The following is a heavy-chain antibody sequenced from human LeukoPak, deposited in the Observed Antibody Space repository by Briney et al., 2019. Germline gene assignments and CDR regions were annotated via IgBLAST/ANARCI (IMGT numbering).Heavy chain of an antibody. D-gene: IGHD3-9*01. V-gene: IGHV4-39*01. CDR1: GASISSSRSF. J-gene: IGHJ4*02. Sequence: SETLSLTCTVSGASISSSRSFWGWIRQPPGKGLEWIVSIFSGGNTYYNPSLNSRVSISIDTSKNQFSLTLSFVTAADTAFYFCARPQLGSSAGYVDYWGQGILVTVSS. CDR2: IFSGGNT. CDR3: ARPQLGSSAGYVDY.